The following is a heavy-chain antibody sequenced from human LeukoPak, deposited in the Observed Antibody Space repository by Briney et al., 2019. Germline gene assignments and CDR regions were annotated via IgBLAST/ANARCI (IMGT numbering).Heavy chain of an antibody. CDR1: GGSISSGGYY. CDR3: ARAPCGGDCYSDY. Sequence: PSQTLSLTCTVSGGSISSGGYYWSWIRQPPGKGLEWIGEIIHSGSTNYNPSLKSRVTISVDTSKNQFSLKLSSVTAADTAVYYCARAPCGGDCYSDYWGQGTLVTVSS. V-gene: IGHV4-30-2*01. D-gene: IGHD2-21*02. J-gene: IGHJ4*02. CDR2: IIHSGST.